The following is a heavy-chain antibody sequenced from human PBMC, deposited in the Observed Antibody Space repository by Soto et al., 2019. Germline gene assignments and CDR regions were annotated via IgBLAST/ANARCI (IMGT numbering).Heavy chain of an antibody. CDR1: GGSVSSSSYS. V-gene: IGHV4-39*01. J-gene: IGHJ6*02. CDR2: IYSSENT. Sequence: SETLSLTCTVSGGSVSSSSYSWGWIRQSPGKGLEWIGTIYSSENTYYNPSLLSRVTISVDTSKNEFSLKLSSVTAADTAVYYCARLNGYCISTNCHGYYGMDVWAQGTTVTVSS. CDR3: ARLNGYCISTNCHGYYGMDV. D-gene: IGHD2-2*03.